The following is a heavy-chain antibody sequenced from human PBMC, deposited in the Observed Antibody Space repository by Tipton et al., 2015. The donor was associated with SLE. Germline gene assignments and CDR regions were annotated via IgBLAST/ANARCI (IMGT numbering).Heavy chain of an antibody. CDR2: INPNSGGT. V-gene: IGHV1-2*06. CDR1: GGTFSSYA. CDR3: ARDRPSGYDRGDYYYGMDV. Sequence: QLVQSGAEVKKPGSSVKVSCKASGGTFSSYAISWVRQAPGQGLEWVGRINPNSGGTNYAQKFQGRVTMTRDTSISTAYMELSRLRSDDTAVYYCARDRPSGYDRGDYYYGMDVWGQGTTVTVSS. J-gene: IGHJ6*02. D-gene: IGHD5-12*01.